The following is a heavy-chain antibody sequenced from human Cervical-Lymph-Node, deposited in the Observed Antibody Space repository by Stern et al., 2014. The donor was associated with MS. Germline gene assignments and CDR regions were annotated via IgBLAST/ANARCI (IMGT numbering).Heavy chain of an antibody. Sequence: VQLVESGGGVVQPGRSLRLSCAASGFVFRRYAQHWVRQAPGKGMEWLALISYDGRDKYYTYSVKVRFTVSRDNSNNTVDLEMNSLRLEDTAVYYCAKGGSGSYLDWGQGSLVTVSS. J-gene: IGHJ4*02. CDR2: ISYDGRDK. D-gene: IGHD1-26*01. CDR3: AKGGSGSYLD. V-gene: IGHV3-30*04. CDR1: GFVFRRYA.